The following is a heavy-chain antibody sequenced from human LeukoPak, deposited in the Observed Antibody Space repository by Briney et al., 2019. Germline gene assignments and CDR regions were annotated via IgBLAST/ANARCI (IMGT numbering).Heavy chain of an antibody. CDR3: VSSGGYNYGAVFDH. Sequence: GGSLRLSCAASGFTFSSYGMHWVRQAPGKGLEWVSSVTGSGGSTYYAGSVKGRSTISRDNSKHTLYLLMNSLRVEDTAIYYCVSSGGYNYGAVFDHWGQGTLVSVSS. CDR1: GFTFSSYG. V-gene: IGHV3-23*01. J-gene: IGHJ4*01. D-gene: IGHD5-18*01. CDR2: VTGSGGST.